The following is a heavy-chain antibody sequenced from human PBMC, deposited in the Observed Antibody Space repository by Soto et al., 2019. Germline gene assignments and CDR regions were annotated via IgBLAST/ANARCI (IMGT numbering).Heavy chain of an antibody. CDR1: CYSISSSSY. J-gene: IGHJ4*01. CDR3: ARVHVMVVAGSTFDY. D-gene: IGHD6-19*01. Sequence: KPSETLSLTCTVSCYSISSSSYWAWIRQPPGKGPEWIASIYHGGTTFYNPSLKSRITISVDTSNNQFSLKLTSVTAADTAVYYCARVHVMVVAGSTFDYWGHGTLVTVSS. V-gene: IGHV4-38-2*02. CDR2: IYHGGTT.